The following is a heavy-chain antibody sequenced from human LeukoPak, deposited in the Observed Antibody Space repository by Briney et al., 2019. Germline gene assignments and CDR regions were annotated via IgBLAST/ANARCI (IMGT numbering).Heavy chain of an antibody. D-gene: IGHD2-21*02. V-gene: IGHV4-39*07. CDR3: ARPTEMVVTATNKPVDPRPGAFQH. Sequence: PSETLSLTCTVSGGSISSSSYYWGWIRQPPGKGLEWIGSIYYSGSTYYNPSLKSRVTISVDTSKNQFSLKLSSVTAADTAVYYCARPTEMVVTATNKPVDPRPGAFQHWGQGTLVTVSS. J-gene: IGHJ1*01. CDR1: GGSISSSSYY. CDR2: IYYSGST.